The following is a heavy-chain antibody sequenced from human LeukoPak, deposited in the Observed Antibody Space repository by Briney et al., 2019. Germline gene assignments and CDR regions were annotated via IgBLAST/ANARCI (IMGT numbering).Heavy chain of an antibody. J-gene: IGHJ4*02. D-gene: IGHD3-9*01. CDR1: GFTFTNYA. CDR3: AKWGHYDIFTGYCVPDY. CDR2: ITGSEGNS. V-gene: IGHV3-23*01. Sequence: GTSLRLSCVASGFTFTNYAMSWVRQAPGKGLEWVSAITGSEGNSYYADSVKGRFTISRDNSKNTLYLRVNSLRAEDTAVYYCAKWGHYDIFTGYCVPDYWGQGTLVTVSS.